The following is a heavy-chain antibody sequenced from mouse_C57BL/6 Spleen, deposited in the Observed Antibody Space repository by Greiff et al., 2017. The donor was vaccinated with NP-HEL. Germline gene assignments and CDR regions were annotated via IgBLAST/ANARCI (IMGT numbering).Heavy chain of an antibody. CDR2: INPGSGGT. J-gene: IGHJ3*01. CDR3: ARSGEYDVAWFAY. D-gene: IGHD2-14*01. V-gene: IGHV1-54*01. Sequence: VQLQQSGAELVRPGTSVKVSCKASGYAFTNYLIEWVKQRPGQGLEWIGVINPGSGGTNYNEKFKGKATLTADKSSSTAYMQLSSLTSEDSAVYFCARSGEYDVAWFAYWGQGTLATVSA. CDR1: GYAFTNYL.